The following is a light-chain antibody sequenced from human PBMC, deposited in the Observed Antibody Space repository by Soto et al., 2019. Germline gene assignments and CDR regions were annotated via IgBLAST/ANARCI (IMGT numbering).Light chain of an antibody. CDR2: AAS. CDR1: QGISSS. J-gene: IGKJ1*01. Sequence: DIQRTQSPSSVSASVGDRVTITCRASQGISSSLAWYQPKQGKAPNLXIYAASSLQSGVRSRFSGSGSGTDFTLTISSLQPEDFATYYCLQDYNYTWTFGQGTKVDIK. CDR3: LQDYNYTWT. V-gene: IGKV1-12*01.